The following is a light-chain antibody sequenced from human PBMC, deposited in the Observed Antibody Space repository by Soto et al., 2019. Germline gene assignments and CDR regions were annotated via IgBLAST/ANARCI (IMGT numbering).Light chain of an antibody. CDR1: QGINTF. V-gene: IGKV1-9*01. Sequence: IQLTQSPSSLSASVGDRVTITCRASQGINTFLAWYQQKAGKAPKLLIYAASTLQSGVPSRFSGSGSGTDFTLTISNLQSEDFATYYCQQLNSYPITFGQGTRLEIK. CDR3: QQLNSYPIT. CDR2: AAS. J-gene: IGKJ5*01.